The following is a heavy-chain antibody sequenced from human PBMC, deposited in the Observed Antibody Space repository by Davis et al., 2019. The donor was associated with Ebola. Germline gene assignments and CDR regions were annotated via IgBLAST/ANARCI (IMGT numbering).Heavy chain of an antibody. CDR3: AKDTGVSYSGDRYFDS. CDR1: GFTFSSCA. V-gene: IGHV3-23*01. Sequence: GESLKISCAASGFTFSSCAMNWVRQAPGKGLEWVSTISGSGSSTYYAESVKGRFTISRDASKNTLSLQMNSLRAEDTGIYYCAKDTGVSYSGDRYFDSWGQGTPVTVSS. D-gene: IGHD2-21*02. J-gene: IGHJ4*02. CDR2: ISGSGSST.